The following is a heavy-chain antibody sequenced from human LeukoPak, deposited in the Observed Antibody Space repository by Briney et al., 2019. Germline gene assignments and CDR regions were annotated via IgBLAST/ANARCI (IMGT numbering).Heavy chain of an antibody. D-gene: IGHD5-12*01. V-gene: IGHV3-21*05. CDR2: ISSSSSYI. CDR3: AKDQGYSGYDLSPSPDY. Sequence: GGSLRLSCAASGFTFSSYEMNWVRQAPGKGLEWVSYISSSSSYIYHADSVKGRFTISRDNSKNTLYLLMNSLKAEDTAVYYCAKDQGYSGYDLSPSPDYWGQGTLVTVSS. CDR1: GFTFSSYE. J-gene: IGHJ4*02.